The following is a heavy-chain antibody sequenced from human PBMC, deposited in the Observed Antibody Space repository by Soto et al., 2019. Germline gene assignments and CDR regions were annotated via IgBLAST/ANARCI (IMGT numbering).Heavy chain of an antibody. J-gene: IGHJ4*02. D-gene: IGHD3-22*01. CDR1: GYTFTSYY. CDR3: ARIKHYYDSSGYYTPTFDY. CDR2: INPSGGST. V-gene: IGHV1-46*01. Sequence: ASVKVSCKASGYTFTSYYMHWVRQAPGQGLEWMGIINPSGGSTSYAQKFQGRVTMTRDTSTSTVYMELSSLRSEDTAVYYCARIKHYYDSSGYYTPTFDYWGQGTLVTVSS.